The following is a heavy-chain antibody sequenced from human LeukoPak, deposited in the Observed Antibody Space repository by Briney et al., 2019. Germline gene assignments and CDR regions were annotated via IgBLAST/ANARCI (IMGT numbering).Heavy chain of an antibody. V-gene: IGHV3-23*01. CDR3: ARERDSAFDS. Sequence: PGGSLILSCAASEFTFSSYAMSWFRQAPGKGLEWVSGISDIGRPYYAGSVKGRFIISRDNSNNMLYVQMNSLRAEDTAIYYCARERDSAFDSWGQGTLVTVS. CDR2: ISDIGRP. CDR1: EFTFSSYA. D-gene: IGHD4-11*01. J-gene: IGHJ4*02.